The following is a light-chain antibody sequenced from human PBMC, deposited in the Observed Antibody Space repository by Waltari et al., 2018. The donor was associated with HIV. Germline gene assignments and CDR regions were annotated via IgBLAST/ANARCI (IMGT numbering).Light chain of an antibody. V-gene: IGLV2-8*01. CDR1: SSDVGGYKY. CDR2: EVS. Sequence: QSALTQPPSASGSPGQSVTISCPGTSSDVGGYKYVSWYQQHPGKAPKLMIYEVSKRPSGVPDRFSGSKSGNTASLTVSGLQAEDEADYYCSSYAGRNNYVFGTGTKVTVL. J-gene: IGLJ1*01. CDR3: SSYAGRNNYV.